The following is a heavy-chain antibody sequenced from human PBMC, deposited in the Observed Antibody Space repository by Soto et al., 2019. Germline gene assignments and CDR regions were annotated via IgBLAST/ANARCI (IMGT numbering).Heavy chain of an antibody. D-gene: IGHD6-19*01. CDR1: GFTFSSYD. J-gene: IGHJ4*02. CDR2: IGTSGDT. CDR3: ARDGYSSGWYAN. V-gene: IGHV3-13*01. Sequence: PGGSLRLSCAAPGFTFSSYDLLWVPQATGKRLEVVSAIGTSGDTNYPGSLKGRFTISRENAKNSLYLQMNSLRAEDTAVYYCARDGYSSGWYANWGQGTLVTVTS.